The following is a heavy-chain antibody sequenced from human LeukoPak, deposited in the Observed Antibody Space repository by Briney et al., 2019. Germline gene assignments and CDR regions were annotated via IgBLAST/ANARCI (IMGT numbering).Heavy chain of an antibody. CDR3: AKATSPVVISHKDYFDY. V-gene: IGHV3-9*01. D-gene: IGHD3-22*01. CDR1: GFTFDDYA. CDR2: ISWNSGSI. J-gene: IGHJ4*02. Sequence: PGRSLRLSCAASGFTFDDYAMHWVRQAPGKGLEWVSGISWNSGSIGYADSVKGRFTISRDNAKNSLYLQMNSLRAEDTALYYCAKATSPVVISHKDYFDYWGQGTLVTVSS.